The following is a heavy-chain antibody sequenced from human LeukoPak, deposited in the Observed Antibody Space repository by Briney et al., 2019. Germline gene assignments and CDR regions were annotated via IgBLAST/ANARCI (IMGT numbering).Heavy chain of an antibody. Sequence: TGGSLRLPCAASGFTFSTYWMHWVRQAPGKGLVWLSRISSDGSSTNYADSVKGRFTISRDNAKNTLYLQMNSLRAEDTAVYYCARDYGEGGYYFDYWGQGTLVTVYS. V-gene: IGHV3-74*01. CDR1: GFTFSTYW. CDR3: ARDYGEGGYYFDY. J-gene: IGHJ4*02. D-gene: IGHD4-17*01. CDR2: ISSDGSST.